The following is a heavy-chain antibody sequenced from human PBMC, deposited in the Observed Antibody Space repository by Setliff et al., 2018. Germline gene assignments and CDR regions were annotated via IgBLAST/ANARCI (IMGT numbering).Heavy chain of an antibody. J-gene: IGHJ3*02. V-gene: IGHV2-26*01. D-gene: IGHD2-2*01. CDR3: ARIGQPQQGIQGQAFDI. CDR1: GFSLSNARMG. Sequence: SGPTAGEPTATLTLTCTVSGFSLSNARMGVSWTRQPPGKALEWLAHIFSNDEKSYSTSLKSRLTIPKDTSKSQVVLTMTNMDPVDTATYYCARIGQPQQGIQGQAFDIWGQGTMVTVSS. CDR2: IFSNDEK.